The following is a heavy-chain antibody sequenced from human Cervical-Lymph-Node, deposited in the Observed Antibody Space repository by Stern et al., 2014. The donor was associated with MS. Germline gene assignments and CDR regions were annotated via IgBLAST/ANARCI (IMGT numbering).Heavy chain of an antibody. CDR3: ARDNGLRVEQFFDY. J-gene: IGHJ4*02. CDR2: ISYSGNT. D-gene: IGHD4-17*01. CDR1: GASLSSLNYY. Sequence: QVQLVESGPGLVKPSQTLSLTCTVSGASLSSLNYYWSWIRQRPGKGLEWIGFISYSGNTNYNPSLKSRVTVSADTSKTQFSLILTSVTAADTAVYYCARDNGLRVEQFFDYWGRGTRVTVSS. V-gene: IGHV4-31*03.